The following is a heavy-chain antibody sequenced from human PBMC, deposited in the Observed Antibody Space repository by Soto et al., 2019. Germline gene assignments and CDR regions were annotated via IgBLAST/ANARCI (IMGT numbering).Heavy chain of an antibody. D-gene: IGHD1-1*01. CDR2: MNPNSGNT. CDR1: GHTFTSYD. V-gene: IGHV1-8*01. J-gene: IGHJ6*02. CDR3: AREMTTRGMDV. Sequence: SVKVSSKASGHTFTSYDINWVRQATGQGLEWMGWMNPNSGNTGYAQKFQGRVTMARNTSLPTGYMERSSLRAEYTAVYYCAREMTTRGMDVXGQXTTXTVSS.